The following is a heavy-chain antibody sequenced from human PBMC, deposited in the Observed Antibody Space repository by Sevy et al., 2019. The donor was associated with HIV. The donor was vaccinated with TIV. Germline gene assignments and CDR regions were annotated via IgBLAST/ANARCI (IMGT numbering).Heavy chain of an antibody. D-gene: IGHD3-22*01. CDR3: AKDRFRNYYESSGYSIFDY. CDR2: ISGGGGRT. J-gene: IGHJ4*02. Sequence: GESLKISCGASGFTFNEYAMSWVRQAPGKGLEWVSGISGGGGRTEYADSVKGRFTISRDNSKNTLYLQMNSLRADDTAVYYCAKDRFRNYYESSGYSIFDYWGQGTLVTVSS. V-gene: IGHV3-23*01. CDR1: GFTFNEYA.